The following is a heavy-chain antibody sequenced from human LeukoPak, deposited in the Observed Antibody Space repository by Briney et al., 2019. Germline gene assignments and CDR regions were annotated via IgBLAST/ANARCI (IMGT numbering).Heavy chain of an antibody. V-gene: IGHV1-2*02. D-gene: IGHD3-22*01. CDR1: GYTFTGYY. J-gene: IGHJ4*02. CDR3: ASGFETSGYYVSCYFDY. Sequence: GASVKVSCKTSGYTFTGYYIHWVRQAPGQVLEWMGWINPNSGGTNYAQKFQGRVTMTRDTSISTAYLELNRLRSDDTAVYFCASGFETSGYYVSCYFDYWGQGTLVTVSS. CDR2: INPNSGGT.